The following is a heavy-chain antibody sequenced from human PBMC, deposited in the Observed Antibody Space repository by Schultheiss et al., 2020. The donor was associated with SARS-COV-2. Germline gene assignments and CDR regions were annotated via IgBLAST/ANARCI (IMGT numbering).Heavy chain of an antibody. V-gene: IGHV4-59*01. CDR2: IYYSGST. D-gene: IGHD6-6*01. CDR1: GGSISSYY. CDR3: AREDASSSHAFDI. Sequence: SQTLSLTCTVSGGSISSYYWSWIRQPPGKGLEWIGYIYYSGSTYYNPSLKSRVTISVDTSKNQFSLKLSSVTAADTAVYYCAREDASSSHAFDIWGQGTMVTVSS. J-gene: IGHJ3*02.